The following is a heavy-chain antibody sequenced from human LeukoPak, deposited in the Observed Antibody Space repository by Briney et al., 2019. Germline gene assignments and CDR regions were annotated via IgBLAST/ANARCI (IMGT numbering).Heavy chain of an antibody. Sequence: SETLSLACAVYGGSFSGYYWSWLRQPPGKGLEWIGEINHSGSTNYNPSLTSRVTISVDTSKNQFSLKLSSVTAADTAVYYCARPGSSYYYDSSGYYSRWFDPWGQGTLVTVSS. CDR3: ARPGSSYYYDSSGYYSRWFDP. CDR1: GGSFSGYY. J-gene: IGHJ5*02. CDR2: INHSGST. V-gene: IGHV4-34*01. D-gene: IGHD3-22*01.